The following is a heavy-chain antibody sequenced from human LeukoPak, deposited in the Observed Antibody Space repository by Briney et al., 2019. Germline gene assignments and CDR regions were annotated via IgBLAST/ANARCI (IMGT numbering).Heavy chain of an antibody. D-gene: IGHD1-26*01. J-gene: IGHJ4*02. CDR1: GGTFSSYA. CDR3: ARGDSSGSYGSFDY. Sequence: ASVKVSCKASGGTFSSYAISWVRQAPGQGLEWMGGIIPIFGTANYAQKFQGRVTITADESTSTAYMELSNLRSEDTAVYYCARGDSSGSYGSFDYWGQGTLVTVSS. V-gene: IGHV1-69*13. CDR2: IIPIFGTA.